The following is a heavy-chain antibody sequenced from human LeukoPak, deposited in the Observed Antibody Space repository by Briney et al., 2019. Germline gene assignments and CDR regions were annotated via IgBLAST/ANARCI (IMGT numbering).Heavy chain of an antibody. J-gene: IGHJ5*02. Sequence: GGSLRLSCAASGFTFSSSAMSWIRQAPGKGLEWVSYISSSSSTIYYADSVKGRFTISRDNAKNSLYLQMNSLRAEDTAVYYCARDDDSSGYYYPWGQGTLVTVSS. CDR1: GFTFSSSA. CDR3: ARDDDSSGYYYP. CDR2: ISSSSSTI. D-gene: IGHD3-22*01. V-gene: IGHV3-48*04.